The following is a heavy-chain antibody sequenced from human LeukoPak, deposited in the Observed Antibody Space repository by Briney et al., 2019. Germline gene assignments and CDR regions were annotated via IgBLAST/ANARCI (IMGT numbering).Heavy chain of an antibody. V-gene: IGHV1-3*01. CDR3: ARWLLQRWGDPLGDRACDY. Sequence: GASVKVSCKASGYTFTSYAMHWVRQAPGQRLEWMGWINAGNGNTKYSQKFQGRVTITRDTSASTAYMELSSLRSEDTAVYYCARWLLQRWGDPLGDRACDYWGQGTLVTVSS. J-gene: IGHJ4*02. CDR2: INAGNGNT. D-gene: IGHD3-22*01. CDR1: GYTFTSYA.